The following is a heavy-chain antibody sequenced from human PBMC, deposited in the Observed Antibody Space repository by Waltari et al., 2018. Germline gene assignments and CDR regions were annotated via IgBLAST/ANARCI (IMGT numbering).Heavy chain of an antibody. V-gene: IGHV4-39*01. CDR1: GGHIGSSSYY. CDR3: ARQNSLSNDGFDI. CDR2: MSYSGRT. Sequence: QLQLQESGPGLVKPSETLSLPCSVSGGHIGSSSYYWGWIRQAPGKGRGWIGSMSYSGRTYYNPSLKSRVTISEDTSKNQLSLKVSSVTAADTAVYYCARQNSLSNDGFDIWGQGTLVTVSS. J-gene: IGHJ3*02.